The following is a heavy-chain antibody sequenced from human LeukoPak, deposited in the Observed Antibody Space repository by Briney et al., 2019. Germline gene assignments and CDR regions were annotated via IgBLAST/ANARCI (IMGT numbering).Heavy chain of an antibody. CDR3: AKVGGHIVAGLNWFDP. D-gene: IGHD2-15*01. CDR1: RFTFSSYA. CDR2: ISGSGDHT. J-gene: IGHJ5*02. V-gene: IGHV3-23*01. Sequence: GGSLRLSCTASRFTFSSYALSWVRQAPGKGLEWVSAISGSGDHTYYADSVKGRFTISRDNSKNTLYLQMNSLRAEDTAVYYCAKVGGHIVAGLNWFDPWGQGTLVTVSS.